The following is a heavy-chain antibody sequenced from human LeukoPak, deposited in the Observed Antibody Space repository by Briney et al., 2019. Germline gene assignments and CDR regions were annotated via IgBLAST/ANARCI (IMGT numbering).Heavy chain of an antibody. CDR3: ARMDIVATSFDY. V-gene: IGHV3-11*01. CDR2: ISSSGSTI. J-gene: IGHJ4*02. CDR1: GFTVSSNY. D-gene: IGHD5-12*01. Sequence: GGSLRLSCAASGFTVSSNYMSWIRQAPGKGLEWVSYISSSGSTIYYADSVKGRFTISRDNAKNSLYLQMNSLRAEDTAVYYCARMDIVATSFDYWGQGTLVTVSS.